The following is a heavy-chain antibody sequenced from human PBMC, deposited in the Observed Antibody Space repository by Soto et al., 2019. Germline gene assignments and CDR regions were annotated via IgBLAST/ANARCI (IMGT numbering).Heavy chain of an antibody. Sequence: VQLVESGGGLVQPGGSLSLSCAASGFTVSNNYMSWVRQAPGEGLEWISVINSGDTTYYADSVKGRFTISRHNSKNTLFLQMSGLRTEDTAVYYCARLDYSGYYFGQGTLVTVSS. D-gene: IGHD5-12*01. CDR2: INSGDTT. CDR1: GFTVSNNY. J-gene: IGHJ4*02. CDR3: ARLDYSGYY. V-gene: IGHV3-53*04.